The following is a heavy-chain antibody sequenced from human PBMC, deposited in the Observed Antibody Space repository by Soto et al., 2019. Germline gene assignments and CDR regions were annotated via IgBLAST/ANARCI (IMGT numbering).Heavy chain of an antibody. Sequence: PSQTLSLTCAISGDSVSSNSAAWNWIRQSPSRGLEWLGRTYYRSKWYNDYAVSVKSRITINPDTSKNQFSLQLNSVTPEDTAVYYCAIDSGEQWLALDAVDIWGQGTMVTVSS. D-gene: IGHD6-19*01. V-gene: IGHV6-1*01. CDR1: GDSVSSNSAA. CDR2: TYYRSKWYN. CDR3: AIDSGEQWLALDAVDI. J-gene: IGHJ3*02.